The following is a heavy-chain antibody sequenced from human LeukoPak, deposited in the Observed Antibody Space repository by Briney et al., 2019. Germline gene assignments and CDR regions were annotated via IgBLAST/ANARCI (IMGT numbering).Heavy chain of an antibody. CDR3: ARDGDYYDSTGFYY. CDR1: GFTFSSYT. CDR2: ISSSSNYI. J-gene: IGHJ4*02. D-gene: IGHD3-22*01. Sequence: GGSLRLSCAAPGFTFSSYTMNWVRQAPGKGLEWVSSISSSSNYIYYADSMKGRFTISRDNAKNSLYLQMNSLRAEDTAVYYCARDGDYYDSTGFYYWGQGTLVTVSS. V-gene: IGHV3-21*01.